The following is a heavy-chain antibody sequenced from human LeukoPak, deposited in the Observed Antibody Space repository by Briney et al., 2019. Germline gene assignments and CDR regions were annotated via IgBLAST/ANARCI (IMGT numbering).Heavy chain of an antibody. CDR3: ARDQIAAAGLGAYYYYGMDV. CDR2: ISSSSSYI. CDR1: GFTFSSYS. V-gene: IGHV3-21*01. J-gene: IGHJ6*02. Sequence: GGSLRLSCAASGFTFSSYSMNWVRQAPGKGLEWVSSISSSSSYIYYADSVKGRFTISRDNAKNSLYLQMNSLRAEDTAVYYCARDQIAAAGLGAYYYYGMDVWGQGTTVTVSS. D-gene: IGHD6-13*01.